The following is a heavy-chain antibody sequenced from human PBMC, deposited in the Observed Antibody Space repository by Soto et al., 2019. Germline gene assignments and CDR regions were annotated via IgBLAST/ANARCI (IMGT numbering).Heavy chain of an antibody. J-gene: IGHJ6*02. CDR1: GGTFSSYA. Sequence: GASVKVSCKASGGTFSSYAISWARQAPGQGLEWMGGIIPIFGTANYAQKFQGRVTITADESTSTAYMELSSLRSEDTAVYYCAIRSGRVDYYYYGMDVWGQGTTVTVSS. CDR3: AIRSGRVDYYYYGMDV. D-gene: IGHD3-10*01. CDR2: IIPIFGTA. V-gene: IGHV1-69*13.